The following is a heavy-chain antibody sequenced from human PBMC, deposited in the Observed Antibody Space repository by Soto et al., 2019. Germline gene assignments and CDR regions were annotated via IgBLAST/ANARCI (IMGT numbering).Heavy chain of an antibody. J-gene: IGHJ3*02. CDR1: GYTFTSYA. V-gene: IGHV1-3*01. Sequence: GASVKVSCKASGYTFTSYAMHWVRQAPGQRLEWMGWINAGNGNTKYSQKFQGRVTITRDTSASTAYMELSSLRSEDTAVYYCARDKGPYGDSWGGAFDIWGQGTMGTVSS. CDR2: INAGNGNT. D-gene: IGHD4-17*01. CDR3: ARDKGPYGDSWGGAFDI.